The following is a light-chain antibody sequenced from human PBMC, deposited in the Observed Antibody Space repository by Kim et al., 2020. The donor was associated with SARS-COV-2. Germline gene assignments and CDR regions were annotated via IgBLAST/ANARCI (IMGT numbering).Light chain of an antibody. Sequence: QAVVTQEPSLTVSPGGTVTLTCGSTTGAVTSRHYPYWLQQKPGQAPRTLIYDISTRHSWTPARFSGSLLGGKAALTLSGALPEDEADYYCLLSPSDARPVEFGGGTQLTVL. CDR3: LLSPSDARPVE. V-gene: IGLV7-46*01. J-gene: IGLJ2*01. CDR2: DIS. CDR1: TGAVTSRHY.